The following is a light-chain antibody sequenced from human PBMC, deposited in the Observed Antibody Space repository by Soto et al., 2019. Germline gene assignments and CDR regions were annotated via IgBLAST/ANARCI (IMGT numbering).Light chain of an antibody. CDR1: QSVSGN. Sequence: EIVMTQSPATLSVSPGERATLSCRASQSVSGNLACYQQKPGRAPRLLIYCASTRATGIPARCSGSGSGTEFTLTISSRQSEDFAVYYCQQYNNWPPLTFGGGTKVEIK. J-gene: IGKJ4*01. CDR2: CAS. CDR3: QQYNNWPPLT. V-gene: IGKV3-15*01.